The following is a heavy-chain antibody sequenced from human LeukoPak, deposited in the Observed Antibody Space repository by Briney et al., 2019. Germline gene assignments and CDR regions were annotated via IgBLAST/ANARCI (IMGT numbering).Heavy chain of an antibody. V-gene: IGHV4-4*07. Sequence: SETLSLTCTVSGGSISSYYWSWIRQPAGKGLEWIGRIYTSGSTNYNPSLKSRVTMSVDTSKNQFSLKLSSVTAADTAVYYCARGTYSGSLGRTDYWGQGTLVTVSS. CDR1: GGSISSYY. J-gene: IGHJ4*02. D-gene: IGHD1-26*01. CDR3: ARGTYSGSLGRTDY. CDR2: IYTSGST.